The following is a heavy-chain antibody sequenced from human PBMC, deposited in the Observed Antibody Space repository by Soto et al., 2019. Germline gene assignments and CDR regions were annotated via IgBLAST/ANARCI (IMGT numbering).Heavy chain of an antibody. CDR3: ARGGGQLVPNWFDP. V-gene: IGHV4-34*01. CDR2: INHSGST. J-gene: IGHJ5*02. D-gene: IGHD6-6*01. Sequence: SETLSLTCAVYGGSFSGYYWSWIRQPPGKGLEWIGEINHSGSTNYNPSLKSRVTISVDTSKNQFSLKLSSVTAADTAVFYCARGGGQLVPNWFDPWGQGTLVTVSS. CDR1: GGSFSGYY.